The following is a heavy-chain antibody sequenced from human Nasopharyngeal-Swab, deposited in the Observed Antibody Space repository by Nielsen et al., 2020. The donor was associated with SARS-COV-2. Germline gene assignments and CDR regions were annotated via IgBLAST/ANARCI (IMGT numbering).Heavy chain of an antibody. Sequence: ASVKVSCKASGDTFTSYYMHWVRQAPGQGLEWMGIINPSGGSTSYAQKFQGRVTMTRDTSTSTVYMELSSLRSEDTAVYYCARDRAIAAARKDNCFDPWGQGTLVTVSS. D-gene: IGHD6-13*01. CDR3: ARDRAIAAARKDNCFDP. CDR2: INPSGGST. CDR1: GDTFTSYY. V-gene: IGHV1-46*01. J-gene: IGHJ5*02.